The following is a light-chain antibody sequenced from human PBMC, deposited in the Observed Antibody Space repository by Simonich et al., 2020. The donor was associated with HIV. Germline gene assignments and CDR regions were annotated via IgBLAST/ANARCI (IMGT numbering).Light chain of an antibody. CDR3: QQSYSSLWT. Sequence: DIQMTQSPSSLSASVGDRVTVSCRASQSTSSYLNWYQQKPGKAPKLLISASSSLQRGVPSRVSGSASGTDFTLTISSLQHEDFATYYCQQSYSSLWTFGQGTKVEIK. J-gene: IGKJ1*01. CDR2: ASS. V-gene: IGKV1-39*01. CDR1: QSTSSY.